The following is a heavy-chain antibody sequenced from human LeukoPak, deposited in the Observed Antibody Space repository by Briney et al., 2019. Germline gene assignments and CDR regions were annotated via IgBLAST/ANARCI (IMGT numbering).Heavy chain of an antibody. Sequence: SETLSLTCTVSGGSIGDYYWGWIRQPPGKGLEWMGCIHFSGNTNYNPSLKSRLTISVDTSKNQFSLKLISVTAADTAVYYCARPGSTSGWYYYDFWGRGALVTVSS. V-gene: IGHV4-59*08. CDR2: IHFSGNT. CDR1: GGSIGDYY. CDR3: ARPGSTSGWYYYDF. D-gene: IGHD3-10*01. J-gene: IGHJ4*02.